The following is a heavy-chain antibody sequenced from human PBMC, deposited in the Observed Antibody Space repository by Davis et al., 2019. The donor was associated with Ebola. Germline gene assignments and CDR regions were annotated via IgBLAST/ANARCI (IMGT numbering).Heavy chain of an antibody. CDR1: GFTFTRSA. V-gene: IGHV1-58*01. CDR3: AAGGTGGADNWFDP. D-gene: IGHD7-27*01. J-gene: IGHJ5*02. CDR2: IVVGSGNT. Sequence: SVKVSCKPSGFTFTRSAVQWVRQARGQRLESIGWIVVGSGNTNYAQKFQGRVTITRDMSTSTAYMELNSLTSEDTAVYYCAAGGTGGADNWFDPWGQGPLVTVSS.